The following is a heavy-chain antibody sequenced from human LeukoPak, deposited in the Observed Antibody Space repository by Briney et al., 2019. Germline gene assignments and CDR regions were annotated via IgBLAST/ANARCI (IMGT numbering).Heavy chain of an antibody. V-gene: IGHV4-39*07. CDR1: GGSISSSSYY. D-gene: IGHD3-9*01. Sequence: SETLSLTCTVSGGSISSSSYYWGWIRQPPGKGLEWMGSIYYSGSTHYNPSLKSRVTISVDTSKNQFSLKLSSVTAADTAVYYCARDRQYYDILTGYSRDNWFDPWGQGTLVTVSS. J-gene: IGHJ5*02. CDR3: ARDRQYYDILTGYSRDNWFDP. CDR2: IYYSGST.